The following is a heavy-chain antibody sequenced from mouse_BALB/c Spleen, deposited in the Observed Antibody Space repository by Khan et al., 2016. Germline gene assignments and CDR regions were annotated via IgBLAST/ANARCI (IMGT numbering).Heavy chain of an antibody. J-gene: IGHJ3*01. V-gene: IGHV1S135*01. D-gene: IGHD2-1*01. Sequence: VQLQQSGPELVKPGASEKVSCKGSGYAFTTYNMYWVKQSHGKSLEWIGYIDPYTGVSSYNQKFKDKATLTVDESSSTAYMHLNSLTSEDSAVYYCARWDGNYVPFAYWGQGTLVTVSA. CDR1: GYAFTTYN. CDR2: IDPYTGVS. CDR3: ARWDGNYVPFAY.